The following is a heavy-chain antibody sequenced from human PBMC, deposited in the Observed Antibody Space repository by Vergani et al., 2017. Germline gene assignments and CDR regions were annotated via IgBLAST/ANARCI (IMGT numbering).Heavy chain of an antibody. CDR2: IYSGGTT. V-gene: IGHV3-66*02. J-gene: IGHJ6*02. D-gene: IGHD3-10*01. CDR3: ARGLSMDRGTIINYYYYAMDV. CDR1: GFTVRSNY. Sequence: EVQLVESGGGLVQPGGSLRVSCAASGFTVRSNYMNWVRQAPGKGLEWVSVIYSGGTTYYADSVKGRFTISRDNSKYTLYLQMNSLRAEDTAVYYCARGLSMDRGTIINYYYYAMDVGGQGTTVTVSS.